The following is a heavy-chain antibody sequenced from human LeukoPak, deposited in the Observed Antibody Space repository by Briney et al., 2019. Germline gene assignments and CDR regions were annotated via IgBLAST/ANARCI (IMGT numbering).Heavy chain of an antibody. CDR2: LYYSEST. CDR1: GGSISSSSYN. Sequence: SETLSLTCTVSGGSISSSSYNWGWIRQPPGKGLEWIGRLYYSESTYYNPSLNSRVTISVDTSKNPFSLKLSSVTATDTAVYYCARRRSGNSYVDYWGQGTLVTVSS. D-gene: IGHD5-18*01. CDR3: ARRRSGNSYVDY. V-gene: IGHV4-39*01. J-gene: IGHJ4*02.